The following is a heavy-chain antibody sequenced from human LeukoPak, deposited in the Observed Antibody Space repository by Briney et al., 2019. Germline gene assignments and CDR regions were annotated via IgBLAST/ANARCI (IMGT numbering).Heavy chain of an antibody. CDR2: IYYSGST. Sequence: SETLSLTXTVSGGSISSSSYYWGGIRQPPGKGLEWIVSIYYSGSTYYNPSLKSRVTISVDTSKNQFSLKLSSVTAADTAVYYCARCNHDFWSGYLSAFDIWGQGTMVTVSS. J-gene: IGHJ3*02. D-gene: IGHD3-3*01. CDR3: ARCNHDFWSGYLSAFDI. V-gene: IGHV4-39*01. CDR1: GGSISSSSYY.